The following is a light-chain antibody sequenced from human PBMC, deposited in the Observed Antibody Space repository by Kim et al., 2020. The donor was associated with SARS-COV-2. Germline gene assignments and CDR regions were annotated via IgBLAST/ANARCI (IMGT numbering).Light chain of an antibody. V-gene: IGKV3-20*01. CDR3: QQYGSSVVT. CDR1: QSVSSTY. CDR2: GAS. J-gene: IGKJ2*01. Sequence: WSPGDGATLSCKASQSVSSTYLAWYQQKPGQAPRLLIYGASSRATGIPDRFSGSGSGTDFTLTISRLEPEDFAVYYCQQYGSSVVTFGQGTKLEI.